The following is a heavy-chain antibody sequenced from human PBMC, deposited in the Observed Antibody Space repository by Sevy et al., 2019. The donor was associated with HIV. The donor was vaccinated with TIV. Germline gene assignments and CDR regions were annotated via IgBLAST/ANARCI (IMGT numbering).Heavy chain of an antibody. J-gene: IGHJ4*02. CDR2: ISGSGGST. D-gene: IGHD2-21*01. Sequence: GGSLRLSCAASGFTFSSYAMSWVRQAPGKELEWVSAISGSGGSTYYADSVKGRFTISRDNSKNTLYLQMNSLRAEDTAVYYCAKGSGKSMGYYFDYWGQGTLVTVSS. CDR1: GFTFSSYA. CDR3: AKGSGKSMGYYFDY. V-gene: IGHV3-23*01.